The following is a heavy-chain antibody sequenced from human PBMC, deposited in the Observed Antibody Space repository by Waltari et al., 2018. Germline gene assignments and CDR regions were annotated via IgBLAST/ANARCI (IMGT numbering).Heavy chain of an antibody. Sequence: QVQLQQWGAGLLKPSETLSLTCAVYGGSFSGYYWSWIRKPPGKGLEWIGEINHSGSTNYNPSLKSRVTISVDTSKNQFSLKLSSVTAADTAVYYCARGGRAAGHMDVWGKGTTVTVSS. CDR3: ARGGRAAGHMDV. D-gene: IGHD6-13*01. CDR1: GGSFSGYY. CDR2: INHSGST. V-gene: IGHV4-34*01. J-gene: IGHJ6*03.